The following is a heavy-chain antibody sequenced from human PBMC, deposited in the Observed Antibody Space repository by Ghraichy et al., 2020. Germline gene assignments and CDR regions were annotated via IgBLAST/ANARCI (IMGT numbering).Heavy chain of an antibody. J-gene: IGHJ4*02. Sequence: GESLNISCAASGFTFSSYGMHWVRQAPGKGLEWVAVIWYDGSNKYYADSVKGRFTISRDNSKNTLYLQMNSLRAEDTAVYYCARGSYWYDSSGYYPDTNRYYFDYWGQGTLVTVSS. V-gene: IGHV3-33*01. CDR1: GFTFSSYG. CDR2: IWYDGSNK. D-gene: IGHD3-22*01. CDR3: ARGSYWYDSSGYYPDTNRYYFDY.